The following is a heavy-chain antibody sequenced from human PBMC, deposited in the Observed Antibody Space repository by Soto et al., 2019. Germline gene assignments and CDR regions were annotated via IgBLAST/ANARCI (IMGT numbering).Heavy chain of an antibody. CDR2: IYYSGST. D-gene: IGHD2-2*01. CDR3: ARRNPQLADAFDI. CDR1: GGSISSYY. J-gene: IGHJ3*02. Sequence: SETLSLTCTVSGGSISSYYWSWIRQPPGKGLEWIGYIYYSGSTNYNPSLKSRVTISVDTSRNQFSLKLSSVTAADTAVYYCARRNPQLADAFDIWGQGTMVTVSS. V-gene: IGHV4-59*01.